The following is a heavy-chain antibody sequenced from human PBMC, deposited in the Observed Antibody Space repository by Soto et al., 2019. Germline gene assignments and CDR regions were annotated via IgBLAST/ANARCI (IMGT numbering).Heavy chain of an antibody. CDR1: GGSISSGDYY. CDR3: ARSLYYDFWSGSNWLDP. V-gene: IGHV4-30-4*01. CDR2: IYYSGST. D-gene: IGHD3-3*01. Sequence: TSETLSLTCTVSGGSISSGDYYWSWIRQPPGKGLEWIGYIYYSGSTYYNPSLKSRVTISVDTSKNQFSLKLSSVTAADTAVYYCARSLYYDFWSGSNWLDPWGQGTLVTVSS. J-gene: IGHJ5*02.